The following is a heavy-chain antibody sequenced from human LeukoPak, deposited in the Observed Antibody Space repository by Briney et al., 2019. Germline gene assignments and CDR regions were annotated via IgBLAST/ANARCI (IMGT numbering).Heavy chain of an antibody. CDR1: GGSISSGSYY. V-gene: IGHV4-61*02. D-gene: IGHD6-13*01. Sequence: SQTLSLTCTVSGGSISSGSYYWSWIRQPAGKGLEWIGRIYTSGSTNYNPSLKSRVTISVDTSKNQFSLKLSSVTAADTAAYYCARRRTPGIAAAGGKRLDAFDIWGQGTMVTVSS. J-gene: IGHJ3*02. CDR3: ARRRTPGIAAAGGKRLDAFDI. CDR2: IYTSGST.